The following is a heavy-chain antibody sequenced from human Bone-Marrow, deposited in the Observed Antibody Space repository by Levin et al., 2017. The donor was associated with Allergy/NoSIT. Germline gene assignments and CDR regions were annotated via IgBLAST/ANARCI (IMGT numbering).Heavy chain of an antibody. CDR3: ARGYFHGLDV. CDR1: GYTFTSNS. CDR2: INIGTGDT. Sequence: ASVKVSCKASGYTFTSNSIHWVRQAPGQRLEWMGWINIGTGDTKCSQDFHNRVTITRDTAATTVYMELSSLRSEDTAVYYCARGYFHGLDVWGQGTTVTVSS. J-gene: IGHJ6*02. V-gene: IGHV1-3*04.